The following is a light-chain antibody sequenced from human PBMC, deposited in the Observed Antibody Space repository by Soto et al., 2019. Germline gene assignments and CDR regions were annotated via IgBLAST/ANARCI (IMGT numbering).Light chain of an antibody. V-gene: IGKV3D-20*02. CDR3: QQRSNWPPPT. CDR1: QTVSDNY. J-gene: IGKJ5*01. CDR2: GIA. Sequence: IVLTQSTCILALSPGVRATLSCRASQTVSDNYFAWYQQKPGQAPRLLIFGIAIRAPGSADRFSGSGSGTDFTITISSIEHEDFAVYYCQQRSNWPPPTFGQGTRLEIK.